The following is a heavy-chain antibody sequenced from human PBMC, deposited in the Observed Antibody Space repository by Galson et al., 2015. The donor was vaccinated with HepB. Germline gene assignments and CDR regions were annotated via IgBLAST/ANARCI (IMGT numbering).Heavy chain of an antibody. V-gene: IGHV3-53*01. D-gene: IGHD3-3*01. Sequence: SLRLSCAASGFTVSSNYMSWVRQAPGKGLEWVSVIYSGGSTYYADSVKGRFTISRDNSKNALYLQMNSLRAEDTAVYYCARAQFWSGYYALDDAFDIWGQGTMVTVSS. J-gene: IGHJ3*02. CDR1: GFTVSSNY. CDR3: ARAQFWSGYYALDDAFDI. CDR2: IYSGGST.